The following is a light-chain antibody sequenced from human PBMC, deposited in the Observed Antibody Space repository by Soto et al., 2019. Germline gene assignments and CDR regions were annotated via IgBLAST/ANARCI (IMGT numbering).Light chain of an antibody. V-gene: IGLV1-51*01. CDR2: DNN. J-gene: IGLJ2*01. CDR3: AAWDIGLSAGA. CDR1: SSNIGNNY. Sequence: QSVLTQPPSVSAAPGQKVTISCSGSSSNIGNNYVSWYQQLPGTAPKLLIYDNNKRPSGIPDRFSGSKSGTSATLGITGLQTGDEDDYYCAAWDIGLSAGAFGGGTKVTVL.